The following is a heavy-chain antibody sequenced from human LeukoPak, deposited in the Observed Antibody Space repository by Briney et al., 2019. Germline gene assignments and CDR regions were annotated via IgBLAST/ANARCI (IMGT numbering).Heavy chain of an antibody. CDR3: ARIPNSANFPNWFDP. Sequence: GGSLSLSCAASGFTFSSSTMNWVRQAPGKGLEWVSSISSSSNYIYYADSVKGRFTISRDNAKNSLYLQMNSLRAEDTAVYYCARIPNSANFPNWFDPWGQGTLVTVSS. J-gene: IGHJ5*02. CDR2: ISSSSNYI. CDR1: GFTFSSST. V-gene: IGHV3-21*01. D-gene: IGHD4/OR15-4a*01.